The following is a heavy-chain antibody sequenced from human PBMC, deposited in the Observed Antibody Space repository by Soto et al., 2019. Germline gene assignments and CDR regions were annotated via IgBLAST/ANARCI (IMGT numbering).Heavy chain of an antibody. D-gene: IGHD3-3*01. CDR1: AYTFTGYY. Sequence: ASVKVSCKASAYTFTGYYMHWVRQAPGQGLAWMGWINPNSGGTNYAQKFQGWVTMTRDTSISTAYMELSRLRSDDTAVYYCARDRQAIFGVVPNPYGMDVWGQGTTVTVS. J-gene: IGHJ6*02. CDR3: ARDRQAIFGVVPNPYGMDV. CDR2: INPNSGGT. V-gene: IGHV1-2*04.